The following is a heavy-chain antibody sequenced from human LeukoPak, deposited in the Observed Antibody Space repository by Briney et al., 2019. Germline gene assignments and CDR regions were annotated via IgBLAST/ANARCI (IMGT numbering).Heavy chain of an antibody. D-gene: IGHD2-2*01. CDR3: ARRLTQYDCFDP. Sequence: SQTLSLACAISGDSVSSNSVTWNWIRQSPSRGLEWLGRTYYRSTWYNDYAVSVRGRITVNPDTSKNQFSLHLNSVTPEDTAVYYCARRLTQYDCFDPWGQGILVTVSS. CDR2: TYYRSTWYN. V-gene: IGHV6-1*01. J-gene: IGHJ5*02. CDR1: GDSVSSNSVT.